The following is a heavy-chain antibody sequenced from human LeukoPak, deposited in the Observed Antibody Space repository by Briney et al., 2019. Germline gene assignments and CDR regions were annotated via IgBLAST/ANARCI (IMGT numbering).Heavy chain of an antibody. V-gene: IGHV4-34*01. Sequence: PSETLSLTCAVYGGSFSGYYWSWIRQPPGKGLEWIGEINHSGSTNYNPSLKSRVTISVDTSKSQFSLKLSSVTAADTAVYYCGRSRYYYDSSGYYLDYWGQGTLVTVSS. CDR3: GRSRYYYDSSGYYLDY. CDR1: GGSFSGYY. CDR2: INHSGST. D-gene: IGHD3-22*01. J-gene: IGHJ4*02.